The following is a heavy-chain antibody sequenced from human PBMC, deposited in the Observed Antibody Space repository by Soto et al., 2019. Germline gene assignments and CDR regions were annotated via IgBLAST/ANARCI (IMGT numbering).Heavy chain of an antibody. CDR2: IIPILGIA. D-gene: IGHD6-19*01. V-gene: IGHV1-69*02. CDR3: ARSGYSSGWYRFDY. CDR1: GGTFSSYT. Sequence: GASVKVSCKASGGTFSSYTISWVRQAPGQGLEWMGRIIPILGIANYAQKFQGRVTITADKSTSTACMELSSLRSEDTAVYYCARSGYSSGWYRFDYWGQGTLVTVSS. J-gene: IGHJ4*02.